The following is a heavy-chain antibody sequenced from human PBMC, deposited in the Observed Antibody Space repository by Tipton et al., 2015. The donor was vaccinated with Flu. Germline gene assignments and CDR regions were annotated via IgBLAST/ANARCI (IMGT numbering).Heavy chain of an antibody. CDR1: GFTFSSYG. CDR2: IWYDGSNK. V-gene: IGHV3-33*01. Sequence: SLRLSCAASGFTFSSYGMHWVRQAPGKGLEWVAVIWYDGSNKYYADSVKGRFTISRDNSKNTLYLQMNSLRAEDTAVYYCARFSDSSGYYYDDAFDIWGQGTMVTVSS. CDR3: ARFSDSSGYYYDDAFDI. D-gene: IGHD3-22*01. J-gene: IGHJ3*02.